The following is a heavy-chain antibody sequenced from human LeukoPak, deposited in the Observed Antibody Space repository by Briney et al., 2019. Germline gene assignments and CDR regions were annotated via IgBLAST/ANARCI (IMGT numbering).Heavy chain of an antibody. V-gene: IGHV4-61*02. CDR3: ARGTGNAFDI. CDR1: GGSISSGSYD. D-gene: IGHD1-14*01. Sequence: SETLSLTCTVSGGSISSGSYDWSWIRQPAGKGLDWIGRVYTSGSTNYKPSLKSRVTISVDTSKNQFSLKLGSVTAADTAVYYCARGTGNAFDIWGQGTMVTVS. CDR2: VYTSGST. J-gene: IGHJ3*02.